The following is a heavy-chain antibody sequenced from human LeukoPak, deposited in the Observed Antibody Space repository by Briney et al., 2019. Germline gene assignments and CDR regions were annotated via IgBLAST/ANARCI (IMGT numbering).Heavy chain of an antibody. CDR3: ARDLLLWFGEHYFDY. Sequence: ASVKVSCKASGYTFTGYYMHWVRQAPGQGLEWMGWVNPNSGGTNYEQKFQGRVTMTRDTSISTAYMELSRLRSDDTAVYYCARDLLLWFGEHYFDYWGQGTLVTVSS. CDR2: VNPNSGGT. V-gene: IGHV1-2*02. CDR1: GYTFTGYY. D-gene: IGHD3-10*01. J-gene: IGHJ4*02.